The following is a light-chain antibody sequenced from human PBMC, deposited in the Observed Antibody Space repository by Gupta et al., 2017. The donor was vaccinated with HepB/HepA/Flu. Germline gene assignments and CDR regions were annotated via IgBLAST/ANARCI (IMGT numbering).Light chain of an antibody. Sequence: PPSVSVSPGQTASITCSGDTLGAKYACWYQQKPGQSPVLVIYQDSKRPSGIPERFSGSNSGNTATLTISGTQAMDEADYYCQAWDSSTGGVVFGGGTKLTVL. V-gene: IGLV3-1*01. CDR1: TLGAKY. CDR2: QDS. J-gene: IGLJ2*01. CDR3: QAWDSSTGGVV.